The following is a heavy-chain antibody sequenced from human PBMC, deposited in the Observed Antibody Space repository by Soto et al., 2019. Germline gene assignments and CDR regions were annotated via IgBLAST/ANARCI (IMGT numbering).Heavy chain of an antibody. Sequence: QVQLVESGGGVVKPGRSLRLSCAASGFTFSSYAMHWVRQAPGKGLEWVAVISYDGSNKYYADSVKGRFTISRDNSKNKLYLSMNSLRAEDTAVYYCARDDLHSSGWYGRDYWGQGTLVTVSS. CDR1: GFTFSSYA. D-gene: IGHD6-19*01. CDR3: ARDDLHSSGWYGRDY. CDR2: ISYDGSNK. J-gene: IGHJ4*02. V-gene: IGHV3-30-3*01.